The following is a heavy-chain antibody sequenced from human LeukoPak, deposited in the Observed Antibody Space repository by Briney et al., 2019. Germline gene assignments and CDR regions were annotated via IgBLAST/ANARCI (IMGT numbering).Heavy chain of an antibody. CDR2: IRYDGSNK. CDR3: AKDDDIAVADYFDY. V-gene: IGHV3-30*02. J-gene: IGHJ4*02. Sequence: GGSLRLSCAASGFTFSSYGMHWVRQAPGKGLEWVAFIRYDGSNKYYADSVKGRFTISRDNSKNTLYLQTNSLRAEDTAVYYCAKDDDIAVADYFDYWGQGTLVTVSS. D-gene: IGHD6-19*01. CDR1: GFTFSSYG.